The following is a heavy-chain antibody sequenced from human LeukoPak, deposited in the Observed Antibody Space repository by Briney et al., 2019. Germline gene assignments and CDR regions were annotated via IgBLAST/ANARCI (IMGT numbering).Heavy chain of an antibody. Sequence: SETLSLTCTVSGGSISGYYWSWIRQPPGKGREWIGYIYYSGSTNYNPSLKSRVTISVDTSKNQFSLKLSSVTAADTAVYYCARDSVSRFDPWGQGTLVTVSS. CDR2: IYYSGST. V-gene: IGHV4-59*01. D-gene: IGHD5/OR15-5a*01. J-gene: IGHJ5*02. CDR3: ARDSVSRFDP. CDR1: GGSISGYY.